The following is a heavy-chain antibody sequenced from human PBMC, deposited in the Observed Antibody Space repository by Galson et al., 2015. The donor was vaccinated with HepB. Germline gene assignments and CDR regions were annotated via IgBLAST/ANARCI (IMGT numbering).Heavy chain of an antibody. CDR1: GFTFSSYG. Sequence: SLRLSCAASGFTFSSYGMHWVRQAPGKGLEWVAVIWYDGSNKYYADSVKGRFTISRDNSKNTLYLQMNSLRAEDTAVYYCARAPDLYYDFWSGYSGGRYYYMDVWGKGTTVTVSS. CDR3: ARAPDLYYDFWSGYSGGRYYYMDV. CDR2: IWYDGSNK. J-gene: IGHJ6*03. V-gene: IGHV3-33*01. D-gene: IGHD3-3*01.